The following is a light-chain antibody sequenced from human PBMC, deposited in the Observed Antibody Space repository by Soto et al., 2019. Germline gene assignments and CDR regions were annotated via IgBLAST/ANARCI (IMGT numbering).Light chain of an antibody. J-gene: IGLJ1*01. CDR3: SSYTSSSTLYV. CDR2: DVS. Sequence: QSVLTQPASVSGSAGQSITISCTGTSSDVGGYNYVSWYQQHPGKAPKLMIYDVSNRLSGVSNRFSGSKSGNTASLTISGLQAEDEADYYCSSYTSSSTLYVFGTGTKVTVL. CDR1: SSDVGGYNY. V-gene: IGLV2-14*01.